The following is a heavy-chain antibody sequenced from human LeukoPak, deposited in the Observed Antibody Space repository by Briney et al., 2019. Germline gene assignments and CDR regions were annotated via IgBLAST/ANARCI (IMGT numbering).Heavy chain of an antibody. J-gene: IGHJ4*02. CDR2: ISGSGGST. Sequence: GGSLRLSCAASGFPLSSYAMSWVRQAPGKGLEWVSAISGSGGSTYYADSVKGRFTISRDNSKNTLYLQMNSLRAEDTAVYYCAKAKIQLWSFDYWGQGTLVTVSS. V-gene: IGHV3-23*01. D-gene: IGHD5-18*01. CDR1: GFPLSSYA. CDR3: AKAKIQLWSFDY.